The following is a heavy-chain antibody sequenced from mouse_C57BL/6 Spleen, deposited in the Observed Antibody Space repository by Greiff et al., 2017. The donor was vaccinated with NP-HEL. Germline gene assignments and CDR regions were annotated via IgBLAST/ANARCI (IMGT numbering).Heavy chain of an antibody. Sequence: EVKLVESGGGLVKPGGSLKLSCAASGFTFSSYAMSWVRQTPEKRLEWVATISDGGSYTYYPDNVKGRFTISRDNAKNNLYLQMSHLKSEDTAMYYCARDQHYYGSSYDWDYFDYWGQGTTLTVSS. V-gene: IGHV5-4*01. CDR3: ARDQHYYGSSYDWDYFDY. CDR2: ISDGGSYT. D-gene: IGHD1-1*01. CDR1: GFTFSSYA. J-gene: IGHJ2*01.